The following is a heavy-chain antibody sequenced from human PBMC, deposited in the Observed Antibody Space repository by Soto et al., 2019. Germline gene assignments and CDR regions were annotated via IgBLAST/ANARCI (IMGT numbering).Heavy chain of an antibody. CDR3: AKDKDWSGVYGMDV. V-gene: IGHV3-23*01. CDR2: INGGSTT. CDR1: GFTFSSYA. J-gene: IGHJ6*02. D-gene: IGHD3-3*01. Sequence: PVGSLSLSYAASGFTFSSYAMSWVRQAPGKGLEWVTAINGGSTTYYADSVKGRFTISRDNSKNTLYLQMNSLRAEDTAVYYCAKDKDWSGVYGMDVWGQGTTVTVSS.